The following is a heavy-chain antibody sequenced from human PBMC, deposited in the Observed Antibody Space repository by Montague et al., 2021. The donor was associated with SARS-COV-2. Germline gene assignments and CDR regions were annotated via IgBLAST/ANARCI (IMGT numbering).Heavy chain of an antibody. V-gene: IGHV4-4*02. Sequence: SETLSLTCAVSGGSISSSNWWSWVRQPPGKGLEWIGEIYHSGSTNYNPPLKSRVIISVDKSKNQFSLRLSSVTAADTAVYYCARFGPYYGSGSNYNGGMDVWGQGTTVTVSS. CDR3: ARFGPYYGSGSNYNGGMDV. CDR2: IYHSGST. J-gene: IGHJ6*02. CDR1: GGSISSSNW. D-gene: IGHD3-10*01.